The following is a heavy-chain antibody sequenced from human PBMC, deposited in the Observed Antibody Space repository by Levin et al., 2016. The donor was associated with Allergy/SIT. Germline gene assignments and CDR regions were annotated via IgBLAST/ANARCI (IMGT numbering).Heavy chain of an antibody. Sequence: GESLKISCAASGFTVSSNYMSWVRQAPGKGLEWVSVIYSGGSTYYADSVKGRFTISRDNSKNTLYLQMNSLRAEDTAVYYCARVRMVRGVIIPRNYYFDYWGQGTLVTVSS. V-gene: IGHV3-66*01. CDR3: ARVRMVRGVIIPRNYYFDY. CDR2: IYSGGST. J-gene: IGHJ4*02. CDR1: GFTVSSNY. D-gene: IGHD3-10*01.